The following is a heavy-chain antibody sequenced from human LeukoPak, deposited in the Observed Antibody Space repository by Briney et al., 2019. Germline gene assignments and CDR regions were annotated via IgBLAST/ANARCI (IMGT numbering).Heavy chain of an antibody. CDR3: ARDQGFGELYGAFDI. Sequence: SETLSLTCTVSGGSISSYYWSWIRQPPGKGLEGIGYIYYSGSTNYNPSLKSRVTISVDTSKNQFSLKLSSVTAADTAVYYCARDQGFGELYGAFDIWGQGTLVTVSS. CDR2: IYYSGST. D-gene: IGHD3-10*01. V-gene: IGHV4-59*01. J-gene: IGHJ3*02. CDR1: GGSISSYY.